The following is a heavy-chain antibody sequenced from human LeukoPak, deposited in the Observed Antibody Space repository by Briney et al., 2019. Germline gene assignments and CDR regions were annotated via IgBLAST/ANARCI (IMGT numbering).Heavy chain of an antibody. V-gene: IGHV4-34*01. J-gene: IGHJ6*03. CDR1: GGSFSGYY. Sequence: SETLSLTCAVYGGSFSGYYWSWIRQPPGKGLEWIGEINHSGSTNYNPSLKSRVTISVDTSKNQFSLKLSSVTAADTAVYYCARRGRYCSSTSCYLFYYYYYMDVWGKGTTVTVSS. D-gene: IGHD2-2*01. CDR2: INHSGST. CDR3: ARRGRYCSSTSCYLFYYYYYMDV.